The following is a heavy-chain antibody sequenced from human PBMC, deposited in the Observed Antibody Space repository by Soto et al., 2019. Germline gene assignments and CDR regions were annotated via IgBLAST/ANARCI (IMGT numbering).Heavy chain of an antibody. V-gene: IGHV4-59*01. CDR1: GGSISSYY. J-gene: IGHJ5*02. CDR2: IYYSGST. D-gene: IGHD2-15*01. CDR3: ARVRDCSGGTCYSWWFDP. Sequence: PSETLSLTCTVSGGSISSYYWSWIRQPPGKGLEWIGHIYYSGSTSYNSSLKSRVTISVDTSKSQLSLKLSSVTAADTAVYYCARVRDCSGGTCYSWWFDPWGQGTLVT.